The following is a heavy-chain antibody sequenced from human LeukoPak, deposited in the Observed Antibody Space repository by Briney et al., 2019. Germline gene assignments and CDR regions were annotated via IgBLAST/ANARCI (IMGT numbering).Heavy chain of an antibody. V-gene: IGHV3-48*01. CDR2: ISSSSSTI. J-gene: IGHJ3*02. CDR3: AREGPNDAFDI. Sequence: GGSLRLSCAASGFTFSSYSMNWVRQAPGKGLEWVSYISSSSSTIDYADSVKGRFTISRDNAKNSLYLQMNSLRAEDTAVYYCAREGPNDAFDIWGQGTMVTVSS. CDR1: GFTFSSYS.